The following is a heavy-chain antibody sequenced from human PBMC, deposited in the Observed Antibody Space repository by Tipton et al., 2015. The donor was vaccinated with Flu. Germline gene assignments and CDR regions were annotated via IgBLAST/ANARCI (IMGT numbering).Heavy chain of an antibody. V-gene: IGHV4-34*01. CDR1: GGSFSGYY. CDR2: VNHSGGA. D-gene: IGHD6-13*01. J-gene: IGHJ4*02. CDR3: ASHPVTSRAAAGGTDH. Sequence: LRLSCAVYGGSFSGYYWSWIRQPPGKGLEWIGDVNHSGGAHYNSSLKSRVTISVDKSKNQFSLKLTSVTAADTAVYYCASHPVTSRAAAGGTDHWGQGTLVTVSS.